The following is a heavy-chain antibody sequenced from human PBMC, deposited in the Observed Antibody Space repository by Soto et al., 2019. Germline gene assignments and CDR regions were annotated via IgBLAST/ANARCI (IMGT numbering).Heavy chain of an antibody. CDR2: ISHSGGT. D-gene: IGHD3-10*01. CDR3: ARHDFYSGYSDAFDI. CDR1: GGSISSSSYY. Sequence: SETLSLTCTVSGGSISSSSYYWGWIRQPPGEGLEWIGSISHSGGTYYNPSLNSRLTMSVDTSKNQFSLRLTSVTAADTAVYFCARHDFYSGYSDAFDIWGQGTMVTVSS. V-gene: IGHV4-39*01. J-gene: IGHJ3*02.